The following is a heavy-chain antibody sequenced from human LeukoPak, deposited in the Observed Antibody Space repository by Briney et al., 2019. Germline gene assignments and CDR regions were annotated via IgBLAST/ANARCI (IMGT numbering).Heavy chain of an antibody. D-gene: IGHD3-22*01. V-gene: IGHV3-7*03. CDR2: IKQDGSDK. CDR3: AKGTDSSGRPRGGFDY. CDR1: GFTFSGYW. J-gene: IGHJ4*02. Sequence: GGSLRLSCAASGFTFSGYWMSWVRQAPGKGLERVANIKQDGSDKYYVDSVKGRFTISRDNSKNTLYLQMNSLRAEDTAVYYCAKGTDSSGRPRGGFDYWGQGTLVTVSS.